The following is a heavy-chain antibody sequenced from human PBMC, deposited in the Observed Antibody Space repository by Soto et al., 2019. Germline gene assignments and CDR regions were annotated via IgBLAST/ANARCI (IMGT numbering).Heavy chain of an antibody. Sequence: SETLSLTCAVYGGSFSGYYWSWIRQPPGKGLEWIGEINHSGSTNYNPSLKSRVTISVDTSKNQFSLKLSSVTAADTAVYYCARTGANSSDAFDIWGQGTMVTVSS. J-gene: IGHJ3*02. CDR2: INHSGST. CDR1: GGSFSGYY. V-gene: IGHV4-34*01. D-gene: IGHD1-26*01. CDR3: ARTGANSSDAFDI.